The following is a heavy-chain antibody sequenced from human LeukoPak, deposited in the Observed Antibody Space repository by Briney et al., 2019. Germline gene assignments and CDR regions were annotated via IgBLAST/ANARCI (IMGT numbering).Heavy chain of an antibody. J-gene: IGHJ4*02. D-gene: IGHD3-9*01. Sequence: GSSVKVSCKASGGTFSSYAISWVRQAPGQGLEWMGIINPSGGSTSYAQKFQGRVTMTRDTSTSTVYMELSSLRSEDTAVYYCARAEDILTGYYTEGYYFDYWGQGTLVTVSS. CDR3: ARAEDILTGYYTEGYYFDY. CDR1: GGTFSSYA. V-gene: IGHV1-46*01. CDR2: INPSGGST.